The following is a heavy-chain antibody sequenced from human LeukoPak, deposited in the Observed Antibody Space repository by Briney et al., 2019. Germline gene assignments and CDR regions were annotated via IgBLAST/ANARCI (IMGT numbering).Heavy chain of an antibody. V-gene: IGHV4-59*02. CDR3: ARVYSSAWYLDY. J-gene: IGHJ4*02. CDR2: IFYNRGT. Sequence: PSETLSLTCTVSGGSVSSSYWSWIRQPPGKGLEWFGYIFYNRGTQYSPSPSSRVTISVDTSKNQFSLKLSSVTAADTAVYYCARVYSSAWYLDYWGQGTLVTVSS. D-gene: IGHD6-19*01. CDR1: GGSVSSSY.